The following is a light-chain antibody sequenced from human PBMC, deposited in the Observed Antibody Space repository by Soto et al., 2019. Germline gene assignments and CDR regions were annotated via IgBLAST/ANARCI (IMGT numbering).Light chain of an antibody. Sequence: ILTTQSPATLCESPRERVMLSCRASQSVSDNLAWYQQKPGQAPSLLTYGAFTRATGVPARFSGAGSGTEFTLTISSLQSEDFALYYCQQYNDWPLTFGQGTKVDIK. V-gene: IGKV3-15*01. CDR2: GAF. CDR3: QQYNDWPLT. J-gene: IGKJ1*01. CDR1: QSVSDN.